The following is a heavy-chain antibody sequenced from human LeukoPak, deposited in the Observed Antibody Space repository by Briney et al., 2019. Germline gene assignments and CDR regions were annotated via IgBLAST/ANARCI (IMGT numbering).Heavy chain of an antibody. CDR1: GFTFSSCW. V-gene: IGHV3-7*05. CDR3: ARAGLWFGELLDY. Sequence: GGYLRLSCAASGFTFSSCWMSWVRQAPGKGLEWVANIKQDGSEEYYVDSLKGRFTISRDNAKNSLYLQMNSLRAEDTAVYYCARAGLWFGELLDYWGQGTLVTVPS. CDR2: IKQDGSEE. D-gene: IGHD3-10*01. J-gene: IGHJ4*02.